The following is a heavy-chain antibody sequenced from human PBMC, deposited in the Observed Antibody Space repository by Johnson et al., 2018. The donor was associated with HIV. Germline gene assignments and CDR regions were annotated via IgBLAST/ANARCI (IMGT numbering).Heavy chain of an antibody. D-gene: IGHD3-10*01. CDR2: IYSGGTT. Sequence: VQLVESGGGLVQPGGSLRLSCAASGFTVSSNYMYWVRQAPGKGLEWVSVIYSGGTTYYADAVKGRFIISRDISRNTVFLQMNSLRAEDTALSYCARGGGVVRGVRAFDIWGQGTMVAVSS. CDR1: GFTVSSNY. V-gene: IGHV3-66*01. CDR3: ARGGGVVRGVRAFDI. J-gene: IGHJ3*02.